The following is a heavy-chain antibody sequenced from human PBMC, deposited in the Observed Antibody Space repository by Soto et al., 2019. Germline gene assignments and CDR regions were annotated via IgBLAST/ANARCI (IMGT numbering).Heavy chain of an antibody. J-gene: IGHJ6*02. D-gene: IGHD6-6*01. V-gene: IGHV4-31*03. CDR1: GGSISSGGYF. Sequence: HVQLQASGPGLVKPSQTLSLTCTVSGGSISSGGYFWSWIRQPPGKGLVWIGFLYYSGSTYYNPSLKSRVTISVDTSKNQFSLKLSSVTAADTAVYYCAREGAAPYYYYGMDVWGQGTTVTVSS. CDR3: AREGAAPYYYYGMDV. CDR2: LYYSGST.